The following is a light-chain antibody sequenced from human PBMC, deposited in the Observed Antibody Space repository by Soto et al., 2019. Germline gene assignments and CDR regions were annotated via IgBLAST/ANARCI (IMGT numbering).Light chain of an antibody. CDR3: SSYTSSSTRV. V-gene: IGLV2-14*01. J-gene: IGLJ1*01. CDR1: ISDVGGYNY. Sequence: QSELTQPASVSVSLGQSISIFCTGTISDVGGYNYVSWYQQHPGKAPKLIIHDVSYRPSGFSNRFSGSKSGNTASLTISGLQAEDEDDYYCSSYTSSSTRVFGTGTKVTVL. CDR2: DVS.